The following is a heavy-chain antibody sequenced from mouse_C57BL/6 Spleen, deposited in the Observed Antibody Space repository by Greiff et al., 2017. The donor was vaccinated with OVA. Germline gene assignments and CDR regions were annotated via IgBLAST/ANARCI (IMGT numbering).Heavy chain of an antibody. CDR1: GYTFTSYW. D-gene: IGHD2-3*01. CDR3: ARWDGYYKVYYYAMDY. V-gene: IGHV1-64*01. CDR2: IHPNSGST. J-gene: IGHJ4*01. Sequence: QVQLQQPGAELVKPGASVKLSCKASGYTFTSYWMHWVKQRPGQGLEWIGMIHPNSGSTNYNEKFKSKATLTVDKSSSTAYMQLSSLTSEDSAVYYCARWDGYYKVYYYAMDYWGQGTSVTVSS.